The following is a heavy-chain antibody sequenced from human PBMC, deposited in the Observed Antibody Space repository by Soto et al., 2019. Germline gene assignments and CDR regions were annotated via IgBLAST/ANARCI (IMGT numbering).Heavy chain of an antibody. Sequence: GGSLRLSCAGSGFTFSSHSMNWVRQAPGKGLDGVSSISSSSSYIDYADSVKGRFTISRDNAKNSRYLQMNSLRVEDTAVYYCARDLQMATIRGGDYWGQGTLVTVSS. CDR3: ARDLQMATIRGGDY. V-gene: IGHV3-21*01. CDR2: ISSSSSYI. J-gene: IGHJ4*02. CDR1: GFTFSSHS. D-gene: IGHD5-12*01.